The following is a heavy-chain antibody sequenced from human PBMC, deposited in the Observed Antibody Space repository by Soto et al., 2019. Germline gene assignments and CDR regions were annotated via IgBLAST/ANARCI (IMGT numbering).Heavy chain of an antibody. Sequence: PGGSLRLSCAASGFTFSSYAMSWVRQAPGKGLEWVSAISGSGGSTYYADSVKGRFTISRDNSKNTLYLQMNSLRAEDTAVYYCAAMSRAYYYYGMDVWGQGTTVTAP. CDR3: AAMSRAYYYYGMDV. V-gene: IGHV3-23*01. J-gene: IGHJ6*02. D-gene: IGHD3-10*01. CDR2: ISGSGGST. CDR1: GFTFSSYA.